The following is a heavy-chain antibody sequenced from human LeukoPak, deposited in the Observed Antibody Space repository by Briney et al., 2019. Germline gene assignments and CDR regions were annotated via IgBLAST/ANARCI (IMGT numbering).Heavy chain of an antibody. CDR3: ARSGLPDYYDSSGYSGYFDY. CDR2: INHSGST. V-gene: IGHV4-34*01. Sequence: SETLSLTCAVYGGSFSGYYWSWIRQPPGKGLEWIGEINHSGSTNYNPSLKSRVTISVDTSKNQFPLKLSSVTAADTAVYYCARSGLPDYYDSSGYSGYFDYWGQGTLVTVPS. D-gene: IGHD3-22*01. CDR1: GGSFSGYY. J-gene: IGHJ4*02.